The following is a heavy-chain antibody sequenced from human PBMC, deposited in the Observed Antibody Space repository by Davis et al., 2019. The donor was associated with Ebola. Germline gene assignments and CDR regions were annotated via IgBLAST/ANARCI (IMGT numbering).Heavy chain of an antibody. D-gene: IGHD1-1*01. V-gene: IGHV1-8*01. Sequence: AASVKVSCKASGYTFTSYDINWVRQATGQGLEWMGWMNPNSGNTGYAQKFQGRITMTRNISISTDYMELSSVRSEDTAVYYCARDHGTTADAFDIWGQGTMVTVSS. CDR2: MNPNSGNT. J-gene: IGHJ3*02. CDR1: GYTFTSYD. CDR3: ARDHGTTADAFDI.